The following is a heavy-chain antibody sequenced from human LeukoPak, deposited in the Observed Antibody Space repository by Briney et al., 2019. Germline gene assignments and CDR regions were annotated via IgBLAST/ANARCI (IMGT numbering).Heavy chain of an antibody. CDR1: GFTFSSYG. V-gene: IGHV3-30*18. J-gene: IGHJ4*02. D-gene: IGHD6-19*01. CDR3: AKDPSSSGWYGYFDY. CDR2: ISYDGSNK. Sequence: GGSLRLSCAASGFTFSSYGMHWVRQAPGKGLEWVAVISYDGSNKYYADSVKGRFTISRDNSKNTLYLQMNSLRAEDTAVYYCAKDPSSSGWYGYFDYWGQGTLVTVSS.